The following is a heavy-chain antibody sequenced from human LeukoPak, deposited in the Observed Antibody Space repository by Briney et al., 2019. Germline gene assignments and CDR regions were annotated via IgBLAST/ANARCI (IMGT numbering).Heavy chain of an antibody. D-gene: IGHD6-13*01. Sequence: GGSLRLSWAASGFTFRYGIHWVRQAPGKGLEWVGVIWYDGSEKEYAESVKGRFTISRDNSKNTVYLQMTSLRVEDTAMYYCAKQGTFTSSSSWFLDSWGQGTLVTVSS. J-gene: IGHJ4*02. CDR2: IWYDGSEK. CDR1: GFTFRYG. CDR3: AKQGTFTSSSSWFLDS. V-gene: IGHV3-33*06.